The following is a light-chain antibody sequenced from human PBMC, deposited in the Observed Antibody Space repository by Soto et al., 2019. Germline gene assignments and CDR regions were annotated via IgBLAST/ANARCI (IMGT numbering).Light chain of an antibody. V-gene: IGKV2-30*01. CDR3: MLRTHWPPYT. J-gene: IGKJ2*01. CDR2: KVS. Sequence: EVVMTQSPLSLPVTLGQPASISCRSSQSLAYIDGNTYLSWFQQRPGQSPRRLIYKVSNRESGVPDRXSGSGSGSDFTLKISRVEAEGVGVYHCMLRTHWPPYTFGQRTKLDIK. CDR1: QSLAYIDGNTY.